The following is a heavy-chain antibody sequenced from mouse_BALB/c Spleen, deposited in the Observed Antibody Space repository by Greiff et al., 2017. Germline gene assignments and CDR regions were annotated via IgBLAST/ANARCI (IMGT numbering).Heavy chain of an antibody. CDR3: ARDSITTATSWFAY. J-gene: IGHJ3*01. CDR1: GFTFSSYG. Sequence: EVMLVESGGDLVKPGGSLKLSCAASGFTFSSYGMSWVRQTPDKRLEWVATISSGGSYTYYPDSVKGRFTISRDNAKNTLYLQMSSLKSEDTAMYYCARDSITTATSWFAYWGQGTLVTVSA. CDR2: ISSGGSYT. D-gene: IGHD1-2*01. V-gene: IGHV5-6*01.